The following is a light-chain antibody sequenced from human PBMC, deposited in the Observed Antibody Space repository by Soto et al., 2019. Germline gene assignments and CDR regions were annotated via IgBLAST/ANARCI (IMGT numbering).Light chain of an antibody. J-gene: IGKJ4*01. Sequence: DIQMTQSPSSLSASVGDRVTITCRASQDISNYLAWYQQRPGKVPKLLIYAASTLLSGVPSRFSGSGSGTDFTLTISSLQPEDVATYYCQKYDIAPRTFGGGTKVEIK. V-gene: IGKV1-27*01. CDR3: QKYDIAPRT. CDR2: AAS. CDR1: QDISNY.